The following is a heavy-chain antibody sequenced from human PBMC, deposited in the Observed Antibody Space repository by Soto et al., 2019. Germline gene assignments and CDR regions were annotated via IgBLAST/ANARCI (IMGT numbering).Heavy chain of an antibody. Sequence: GGSLRLSCAASGFTFSSSAMGWVRQGPGKGLEWVSLISGNSRDTYYVDSVKGRFAISRDNSKNTLYLQPTSLRVEDAAIYYCATQDFRGTTGTTWGQGTLVPSPQ. J-gene: IGHJ4*02. D-gene: IGHD1-1*01. CDR1: GFTFSSSA. CDR3: ATQDFRGTTGTT. CDR2: ISGNSRDT. V-gene: IGHV3-23*01.